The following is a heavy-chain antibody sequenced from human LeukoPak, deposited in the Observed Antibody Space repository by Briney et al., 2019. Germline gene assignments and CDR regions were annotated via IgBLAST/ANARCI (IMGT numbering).Heavy chain of an antibody. V-gene: IGHV3-30*18. J-gene: IGHJ4*02. Sequence: GGSLRLSCAASGFTFSSYGMHWVRQAPGKGLEWVAIISYDGTNTYYVDSVRGRFTISRDNSKNTLYLQMNSLRAEDTAVYYCAKDQHSSSWYPDYWGQGTLVTVSS. CDR2: ISYDGTNT. D-gene: IGHD6-13*01. CDR1: GFTFSSYG. CDR3: AKDQHSSSWYPDY.